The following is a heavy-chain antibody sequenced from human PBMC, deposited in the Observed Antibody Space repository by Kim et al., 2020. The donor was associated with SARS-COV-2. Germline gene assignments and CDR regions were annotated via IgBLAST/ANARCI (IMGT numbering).Heavy chain of an antibody. CDR2: ISGSGGST. Sequence: GGSLRLSCAASGFTFSSYAMSWVRQAPGKGLEWVSAISGSGGSTYYADSVKGRFTISRDNSKNTLYLQMNSLRAEDTAVYYCAKEPLGFPFPRITMIVVSSAFDIWGQGTMVTVSS. CDR1: GFTFSSYA. D-gene: IGHD3-22*01. V-gene: IGHV3-23*01. CDR3: AKEPLGFPFPRITMIVVSSAFDI. J-gene: IGHJ3*02.